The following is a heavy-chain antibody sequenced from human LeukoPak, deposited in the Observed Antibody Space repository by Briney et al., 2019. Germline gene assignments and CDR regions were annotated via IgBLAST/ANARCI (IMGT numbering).Heavy chain of an antibody. CDR3: ARGATGTIRPFDY. D-gene: IGHD1-1*01. CDR2: ITHSGST. CDR1: GGSFNGYY. Sequence: SETLSLTCAVYGGSFNGYYWSWIRQPPGKGLEWIGEITHSGSTNYSPSLKSRVTISVDTSKNQFSLKLSSVTAADTAVYYCARGATGTIRPFDYWGQGTLVTVSS. J-gene: IGHJ4*02. V-gene: IGHV4-34*01.